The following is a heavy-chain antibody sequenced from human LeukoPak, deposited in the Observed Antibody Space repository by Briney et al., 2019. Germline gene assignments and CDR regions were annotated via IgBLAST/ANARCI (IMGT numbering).Heavy chain of an antibody. CDR3: AREPDYYYYYMDV. Sequence: GGSLRLSCAASGFTFSTFGMHWVRQAPGKGLEWVAVISYDGSNKYYADSVKGRFTISRDNSKNTLYLQMNSLRAEDTAVYYCAREPDYYYYYMDVWGKGTTVTVSS. J-gene: IGHJ6*03. CDR2: ISYDGSNK. V-gene: IGHV3-30*19. CDR1: GFTFSTFG.